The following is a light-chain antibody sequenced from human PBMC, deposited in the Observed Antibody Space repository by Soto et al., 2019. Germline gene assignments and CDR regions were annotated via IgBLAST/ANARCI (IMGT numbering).Light chain of an antibody. Sequence: EIVLTQSPCTLSLSPGERATLSCRASQSVFSNYLAWYQQKPGQAPRLLIYGASSRATGIPDRFSGSGSGTDFTLTISRLEPEDFAVYYCQQYGSSPPKTFGQGTKVDI. CDR1: QSVFSNY. V-gene: IGKV3-20*01. CDR3: QQYGSSPPKT. J-gene: IGKJ1*01. CDR2: GAS.